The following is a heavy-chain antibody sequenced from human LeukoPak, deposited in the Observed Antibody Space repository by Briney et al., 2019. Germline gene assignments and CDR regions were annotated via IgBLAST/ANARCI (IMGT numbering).Heavy chain of an antibody. D-gene: IGHD3-10*01. CDR3: ARRRWTYGSGGLRVYPDGMDV. Sequence: SETLSLTCTVSGGSISSGGYYWSWIRQHPGKGLEWIGYIYYSGSTYYNPSLKSRVTISVDTSKNQFSLKLSSVTAADTAVYYCARRRWTYGSGGLRVYPDGMDVWGQGTTVTVSS. V-gene: IGHV4-31*03. CDR1: GGSISSGGYY. J-gene: IGHJ6*02. CDR2: IYYSGST.